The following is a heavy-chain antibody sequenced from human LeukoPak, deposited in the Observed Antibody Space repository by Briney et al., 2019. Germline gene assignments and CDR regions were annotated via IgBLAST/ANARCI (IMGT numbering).Heavy chain of an antibody. Sequence: PGGSLRLSCAAPGITFSNYNMNWVRQAPGKGLEWISSITSSSSYTFYADSVKGRFTISRDNAKNSLYLQMNSLRAEDTALYYCAREGCRDGYKCGAFDIWGQGTMVTVSS. J-gene: IGHJ3*02. CDR2: ITSSSSYT. D-gene: IGHD5-24*01. V-gene: IGHV3-21*04. CDR1: GITFSNYN. CDR3: AREGCRDGYKCGAFDI.